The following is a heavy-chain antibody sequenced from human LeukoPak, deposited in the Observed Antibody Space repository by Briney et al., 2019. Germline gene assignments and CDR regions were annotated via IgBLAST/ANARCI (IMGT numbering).Heavy chain of an antibody. J-gene: IGHJ4*02. CDR3: AFRGVIPNYFDY. Sequence: ASVKVSCKASGYTFKMYSFTWVRQAPGQGLEWMGRISAYNGDTNYAQKFQGRVALTADTLTRTGYMELTSLRSDDTAVYYCAFRGVIPNYFDYWGQGSLVTVSS. V-gene: IGHV1-18*01. CDR1: GYTFKMYS. CDR2: ISAYNGDT. D-gene: IGHD3-10*01.